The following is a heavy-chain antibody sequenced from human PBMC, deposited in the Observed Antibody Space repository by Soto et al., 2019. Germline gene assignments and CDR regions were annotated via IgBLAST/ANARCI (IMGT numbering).Heavy chain of an antibody. CDR2: ISSSSSYI. V-gene: IGHV3-21*01. CDR1: GFTFSSYS. Sequence: EVQLVESGGGLVKPGGSLRLSCAASGFTFSSYSMNWVRQAPGKGLEWVSSISSSSSYIYYADSVKGRFTISRDNAKNSLYLQMNSLRAEDTAVYYCARDAGYSSGWYEGYYYYYGMDVWGQGTTVTVSS. D-gene: IGHD6-19*01. CDR3: ARDAGYSSGWYEGYYYYYGMDV. J-gene: IGHJ6*02.